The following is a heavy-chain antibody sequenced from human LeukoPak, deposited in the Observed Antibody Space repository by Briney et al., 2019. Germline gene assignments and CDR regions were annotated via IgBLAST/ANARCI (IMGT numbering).Heavy chain of an antibody. CDR3: ASESYYGSGSYYIWAFDY. V-gene: IGHV3-21*01. CDR1: GFTCSSYS. CDR2: ISSSSNYI. J-gene: IGHJ4*02. Sequence: GVSLRLSCAASGFTCSSYSLNWIRQAPGKGLEWVSSISSSSNYIYYADSVKGRFTISRDNAKNSLYLQMNSLRAEDTAVYYCASESYYGSGSYYIWAFDYWGQGTLVTVSS. D-gene: IGHD3-10*01.